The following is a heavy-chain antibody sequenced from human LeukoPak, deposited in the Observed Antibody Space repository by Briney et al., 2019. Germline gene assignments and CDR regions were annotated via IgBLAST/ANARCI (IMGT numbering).Heavy chain of an antibody. Sequence: PSETLSLTCTVSGGSIFSYYWSWIRQSPGKGLEWIGYVYNGGSTNYNPSLKSRVTILVDTSKNQFSLKLSSVTAADTAVYYCAREPYYYDSSGYYGYYYYGMDVWGQGTTVTVSS. D-gene: IGHD3-22*01. V-gene: IGHV4-59*12. CDR3: AREPYYYDSSGYYGYYYYGMDV. J-gene: IGHJ6*02. CDR2: VYNGGST. CDR1: GGSIFSYY.